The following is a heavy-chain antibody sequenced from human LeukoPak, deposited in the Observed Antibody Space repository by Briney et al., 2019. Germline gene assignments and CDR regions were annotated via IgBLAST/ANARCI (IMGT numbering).Heavy chain of an antibody. D-gene: IGHD6-19*01. CDR2: IYYSGST. CDR1: GGSISSSSYC. V-gene: IGHV4-39*01. J-gene: IGHJ3*02. CDR3: ARRRTYSSGWDTPHAFDI. Sequence: PSETLSLTCTVSGGSISSSSYCWGWIRQPPGKGLEWIGGIYYSGSTYYNPSLKSRVTISVDTSKNQFSLKLSSVTAADTAVYYCARRRTYSSGWDTPHAFDIWGQGTMVTVSS.